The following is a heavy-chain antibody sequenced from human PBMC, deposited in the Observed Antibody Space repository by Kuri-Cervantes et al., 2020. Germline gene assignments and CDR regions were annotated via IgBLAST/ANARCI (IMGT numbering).Heavy chain of an antibody. CDR3: ARDRSSGYYNYYSAMDD. CDR2: INHSGSN. Sequence: SETLSLTCAVYGGSFSGYYWSGIRQPPGKGLEWIGVINHSGSNNYNTSRKSRFTISVVTSKNQFSLKLSSVTAADTAVYYCARDRSSGYYNYYSAMDDWGQGTTVTVSS. V-gene: IGHV4-34*01. J-gene: IGHJ6*02. D-gene: IGHD3-22*01. CDR1: GGSFSGYY.